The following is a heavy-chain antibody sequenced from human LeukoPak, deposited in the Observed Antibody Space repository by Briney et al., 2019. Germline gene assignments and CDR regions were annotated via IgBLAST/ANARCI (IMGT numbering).Heavy chain of an antibody. Sequence: PGGSLRLSCAASGFTFSNYAMNWVRQAPGRGLEWVSGISSTSASTYYIDSVKGRFTISRDNSKNTLYLQMNSLGAEDTAVYYCARRWLGDPYGMDVWGQGTTVSVSS. D-gene: IGHD3-10*01. V-gene: IGHV3-23*01. CDR3: ARRWLGDPYGMDV. CDR2: ISSTSAST. CDR1: GFTFSNYA. J-gene: IGHJ6*02.